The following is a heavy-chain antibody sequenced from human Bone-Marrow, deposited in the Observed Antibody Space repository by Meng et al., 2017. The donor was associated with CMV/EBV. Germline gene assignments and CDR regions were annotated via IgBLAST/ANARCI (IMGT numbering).Heavy chain of an antibody. V-gene: IGHV1-2*02. Sequence: ASVKVSCKASGYTFTSYDINWVRQATGQGLEWMGWINPNSGGTNYAQKFQGRVTMTRDTSISTAYMELSRLRSDDTAVYYCARRREYCSSTSCYIGPRYYYYGMDVWGQGTTVTVSS. D-gene: IGHD2-2*02. CDR1: GYTFTSYD. CDR3: ARRREYCSSTSCYIGPRYYYYGMDV. CDR2: INPNSGGT. J-gene: IGHJ6*02.